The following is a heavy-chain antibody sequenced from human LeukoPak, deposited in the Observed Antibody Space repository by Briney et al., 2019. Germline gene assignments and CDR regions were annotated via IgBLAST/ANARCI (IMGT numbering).Heavy chain of an antibody. J-gene: IGHJ3*02. CDR3: AKENIAVTGGANAFDI. Sequence: ASVKVSCKVSGNTLTELSMHWVRQAPGKGLEWMGGFDPEDGETIYAQKFQGRVTMTEDTSTDTAYMEVSSLKSEDTAVYYCAKENIAVTGGANAFDIWGQGTMAIVSS. CDR2: FDPEDGET. V-gene: IGHV1-24*01. CDR1: GNTLTELS. D-gene: IGHD6-19*01.